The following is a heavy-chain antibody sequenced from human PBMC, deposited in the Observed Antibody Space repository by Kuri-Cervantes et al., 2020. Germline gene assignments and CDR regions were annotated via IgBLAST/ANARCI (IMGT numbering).Heavy chain of an antibody. CDR1: GFTFDDYA. Sequence: GESLKFSCAASGFTFDDYAMHWVWQAPGKGLEWVSAISGSGGSTYYADSVKGRFTISRDNSKNTLYLQMNSMRAEDTAVYYCAKLQVVVVVAAADYWGQGTLVTVSS. CDR3: AKLQVVVVVAAADY. D-gene: IGHD2-15*01. J-gene: IGHJ4*02. V-gene: IGHV3-23*01. CDR2: ISGSGGST.